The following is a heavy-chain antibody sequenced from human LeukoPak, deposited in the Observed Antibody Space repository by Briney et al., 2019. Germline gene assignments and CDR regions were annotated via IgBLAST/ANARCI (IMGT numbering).Heavy chain of an antibody. D-gene: IGHD3-3*01. CDR1: GGSISSYY. J-gene: IGHJ6*04. CDR3: ARASFWDA. V-gene: IGHV4-59*12. Sequence: SETLSLTCTVSGGSISSYYWSWIRQPPGKGLEWIGYIYYIGSTNYNPSLKSRVTMSVDTSKNQFSLKLSSVTAADTAVYYCARASFWDAWGKGTTVTVSS. CDR2: IYYIGST.